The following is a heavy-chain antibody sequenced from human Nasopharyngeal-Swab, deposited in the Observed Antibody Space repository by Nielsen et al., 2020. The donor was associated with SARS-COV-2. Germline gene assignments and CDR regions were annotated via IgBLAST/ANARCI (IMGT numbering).Heavy chain of an antibody. CDR3: ARDYGGSHSLYYHYGMDV. CDR1: GGSISSGGYY. V-gene: IGHV4-31*03. Sequence: LRLSCTVSGGSISSGGYYWSWIRQHPGKGLEWIGYIYYSGSTNYNPSLKSRVTISVDTSKNQFSLKLSSVTAADTAVYYCARDYGGSHSLYYHYGMDVWGQGTTVTVSS. CDR2: IYYSGST. D-gene: IGHD4-23*01. J-gene: IGHJ6*02.